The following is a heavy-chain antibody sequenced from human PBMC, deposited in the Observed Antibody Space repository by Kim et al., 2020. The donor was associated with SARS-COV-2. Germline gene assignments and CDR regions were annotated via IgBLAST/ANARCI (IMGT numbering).Heavy chain of an antibody. J-gene: IGHJ4*02. CDR3: ARLVGTIRDNYFDY. V-gene: IGHV4-38-2*01. D-gene: IGHD2-8*02. Sequence: SETLSLTCAVSGYSISSAHYWGWIRQTPGKGLEWIGNIYHSGDTFSNPSLKSRVTISLDTSKNQFSLTLSSVTAADTAVYYCARLVGTIRDNYFDYWGQGTLVTVSS. CDR1: GYSISSAHY. CDR2: IYHSGDT.